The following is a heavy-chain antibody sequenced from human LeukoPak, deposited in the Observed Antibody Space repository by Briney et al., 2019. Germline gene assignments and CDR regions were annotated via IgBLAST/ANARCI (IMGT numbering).Heavy chain of an antibody. CDR1: DGSFSGYY. J-gene: IGHJ2*01. CDR3: AAYYWYFDL. D-gene: IGHD3-16*01. Sequence: SETLSLTCGVSDGSFSGYYWSWIRQPPGKGLEWIGYIYYSGSTNYNPSLKSRVTISVDTSKNQFSLKLSSVTAADTAVYYCAAYYWYFDLWGRGTLVTVSS. CDR2: IYYSGST. V-gene: IGHV4-59*01.